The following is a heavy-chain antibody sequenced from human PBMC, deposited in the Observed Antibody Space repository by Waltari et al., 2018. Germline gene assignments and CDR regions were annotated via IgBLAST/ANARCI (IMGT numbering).Heavy chain of an antibody. CDR3: ARGPPPYGGNGNDH. CDR1: GFDFSTFS. V-gene: IGHV3-48*01. J-gene: IGHJ4*02. D-gene: IGHD4-17*01. CDR2: ISGPSTTI. Sequence: VELVESGGGVVHPGGSLRPSCAASGFDFSTFSMNWVRQAPGKGLEWVSYISGPSTTIYLADSVKGRFTISRDNAKNLLYLQMNSLRPEDTATYFCARGPPPYGGNGNDHWGQGTLVTVSS.